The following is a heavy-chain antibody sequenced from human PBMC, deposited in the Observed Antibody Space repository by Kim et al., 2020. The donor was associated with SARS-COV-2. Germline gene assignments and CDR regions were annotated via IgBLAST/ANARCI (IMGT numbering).Heavy chain of an antibody. V-gene: IGHV4-39*01. CDR1: GGSISSSSYY. D-gene: IGHD2-2*01. CDR2: IYYSGST. J-gene: IGHJ4*03. Sequence: ETLSLTCTVSGGSISSSSYYWGWIRQPPGKGLEWIGSIYYSGSTYYNPSLKSRVTISVDTSKNQFSLKLSSVTAADTAVYYCARGGVYCSSTSCYDYW. CDR3: ARGGVYCSSTSCYDY.